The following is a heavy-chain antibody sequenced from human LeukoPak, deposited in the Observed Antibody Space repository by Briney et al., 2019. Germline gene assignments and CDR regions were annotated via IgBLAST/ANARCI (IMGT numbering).Heavy chain of an antibody. CDR3: VRLQNPYDSSGYYIFLGTVFDY. Sequence: ASVKVSCKASGYTFTGYYMHWVRQAPGQGLEWMGWINPNSGGTNYAQKFQGRVTMTRDTSISTAYMELSRLRSDDTAVYYCVRLQNPYDSSGYYIFLGTVFDYWGQGTLVTVSS. J-gene: IGHJ4*02. V-gene: IGHV1-2*02. D-gene: IGHD3-22*01. CDR1: GYTFTGYY. CDR2: INPNSGGT.